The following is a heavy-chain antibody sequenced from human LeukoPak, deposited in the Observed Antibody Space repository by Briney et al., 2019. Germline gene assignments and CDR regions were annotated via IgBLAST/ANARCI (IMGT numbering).Heavy chain of an antibody. CDR1: GGSFSGYY. V-gene: IGHV4-4*07. Sequence: PSETLSLTCAVYGGSFSGYYWSWIRQPAGKGLEWIGRIYTSGSTNYNPSLKSRVTISVDTSKNQFSLKLSSVTAADTAVYYCARESWDCSGGSCYTWIWGQGTLVTVSS. J-gene: IGHJ4*02. CDR2: IYTSGST. D-gene: IGHD2-15*01. CDR3: ARESWDCSGGSCYTWI.